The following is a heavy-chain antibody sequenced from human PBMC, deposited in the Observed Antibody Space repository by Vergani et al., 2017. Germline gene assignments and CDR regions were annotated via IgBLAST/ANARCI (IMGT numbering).Heavy chain of an antibody. J-gene: IGHJ5*02. CDR2: ISYDGTNK. V-gene: IGHV3-30-3*01. D-gene: IGHD3-3*01. Sequence: VQLVESGGGLVKRGGSLRLSCAASGFTFGDHGFHWVRRPPGKGLEWVALISYDGTNKYYTNSVRGRFTISRDNSVDMLSLQMNSLRPDDTAVYYCVRGGRGDHGDFWSRLGPWGQGTRVIVSS. CDR1: GFTFGDHG. CDR3: VRGGRGDHGDFWSRLGP.